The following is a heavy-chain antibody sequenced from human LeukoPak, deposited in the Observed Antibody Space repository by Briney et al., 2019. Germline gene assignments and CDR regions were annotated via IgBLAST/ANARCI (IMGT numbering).Heavy chain of an antibody. CDR3: ARDCSGGSCYSSLAYYYYGMDV. D-gene: IGHD2-15*01. CDR2: IIPIFGTA. J-gene: IGHJ6*02. V-gene: IGHV1-69*13. Sequence: GALVKVSCKASGGTFSSYAISWVRQAPGQGLEWMGGIIPIFGTANYAQKFQGRVTITADESTSTAYMELSSLRSEDTAVYYCARDCSGGSCYSSLAYYYYGMDVWGQGTTVTVSS. CDR1: GGTFSSYA.